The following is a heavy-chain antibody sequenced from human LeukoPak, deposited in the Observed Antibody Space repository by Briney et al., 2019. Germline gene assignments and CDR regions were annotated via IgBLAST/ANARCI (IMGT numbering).Heavy chain of an antibody. Sequence: SETLSLTCTVSGGSISGSISSYYWNWIRQPPGKGLEWIGYIYYSGSTNYNPSLKSRVTISVDTSKNQFSLKMTSVTAADTAVYYCARDRYCSGGSCYTDSRFDYWGQGTLVTVSS. J-gene: IGHJ4*02. V-gene: IGHV4-61*01. D-gene: IGHD2-15*01. CDR3: ARDRYCSGGSCYTDSRFDY. CDR2: IYYSGST. CDR1: GGSISGSISSYY.